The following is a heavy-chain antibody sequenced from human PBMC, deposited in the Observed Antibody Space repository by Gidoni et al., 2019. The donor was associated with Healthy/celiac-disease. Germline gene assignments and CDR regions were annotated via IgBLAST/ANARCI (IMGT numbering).Heavy chain of an antibody. D-gene: IGHD1-1*01. Sequence: QLQLQESGPGLVKPSETLSLTCTVSGGSISSSSYYWGWIRQPPGKGLEWIGSIYYSGSTYYNPSLKSRVTISVDTSKNQFSLKLSSVTAADTAVYYCARGSVQESVHGWFDPWGQGTLVTVSS. V-gene: IGHV4-39*01. CDR3: ARGSVQESVHGWFDP. CDR2: IYYSGST. CDR1: GGSISSSSYY. J-gene: IGHJ5*02.